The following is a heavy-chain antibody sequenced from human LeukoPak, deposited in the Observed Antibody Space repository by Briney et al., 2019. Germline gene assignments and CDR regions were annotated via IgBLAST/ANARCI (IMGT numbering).Heavy chain of an antibody. V-gene: IGHV1-18*01. Sequence: ASVKVSCKASGYTFTSYAIHWVRQAPGQRLEWMGWISAYNGNTNYAQKLQGRVTMTTDTSTSTAYMELRSLRSDDTAAYYCARDAADLLLWFGELLSPAGTFDYWGQGTLVTVSS. CDR1: GYTFTSYA. CDR2: ISAYNGNT. J-gene: IGHJ4*02. CDR3: ARDAADLLLWFGELLSPAGTFDY. D-gene: IGHD3-10*01.